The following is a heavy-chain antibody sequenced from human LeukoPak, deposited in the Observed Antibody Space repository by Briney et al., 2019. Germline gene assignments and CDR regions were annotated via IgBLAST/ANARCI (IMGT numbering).Heavy chain of an antibody. Sequence: SETLSLTCAVYGGSFSGYYWSWIRQPPGKGLEWIGEINHSGSTNYNPSLKSRVTISVDTSKNQFSLKLSSVTAADTAVYYCARVINYYGSGSDYFDYWGQGTLVTVSS. CDR3: ARVINYYGSGSDYFDY. J-gene: IGHJ4*02. CDR1: GGSFSGYY. CDR2: INHSGST. D-gene: IGHD3-10*01. V-gene: IGHV4-34*01.